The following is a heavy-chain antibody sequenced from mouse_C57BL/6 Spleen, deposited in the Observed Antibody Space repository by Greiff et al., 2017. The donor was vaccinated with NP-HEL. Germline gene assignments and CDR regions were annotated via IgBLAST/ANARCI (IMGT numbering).Heavy chain of an antibody. J-gene: IGHJ2*01. Sequence: QVQLQQPGAELVKPGASVKLSCKASGYTFTSYWMHWVKQRPGQGLEWIGMIHPNSGSTNYNEKFKSKATLTVDKSSSTAYMQLSSLTSEDSEVYHCARESNYVFFDYWGQGTTLTVSS. CDR1: GYTFTSYW. CDR3: ARESNYVFFDY. CDR2: IHPNSGST. D-gene: IGHD2-5*01. V-gene: IGHV1-64*01.